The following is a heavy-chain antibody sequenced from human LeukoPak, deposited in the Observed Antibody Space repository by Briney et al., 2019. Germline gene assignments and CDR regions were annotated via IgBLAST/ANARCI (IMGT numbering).Heavy chain of an antibody. CDR2: ISGSGSGGST. D-gene: IGHD5-24*01. CDR1: GFTFSSSA. Sequence: GGSLRLSCAASGFTFSSSAMSWVRQAPGKGLEWVSSISGSGSGGSTYYADSVKGRFTISRDNSKNTLYLQMNSLIAEDTAVYYCAKSGFNRFDYWGQGTRVTVSS. V-gene: IGHV3-23*01. J-gene: IGHJ4*02. CDR3: AKSGFNRFDY.